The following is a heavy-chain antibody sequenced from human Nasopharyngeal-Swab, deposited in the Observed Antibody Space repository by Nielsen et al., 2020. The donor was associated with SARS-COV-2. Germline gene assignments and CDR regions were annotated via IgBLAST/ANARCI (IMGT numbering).Heavy chain of an antibody. J-gene: IGHJ4*02. D-gene: IGHD4-17*01. CDR3: AKSHLGTATSVTSWYFDY. V-gene: IGHV3-23*01. CDR2: ISGSGDNT. CDR1: GFTFSSYA. Sequence: GGSLRLSCAASGFTFSSYAMSWVRQAPGKGLEWVSGISGSGDNTDYADSVKGRFTISRDNSKNTLYLQVNSLRAEDTAVYYCAKSHLGTATSVTSWYFDYWGQGTLVTVSS.